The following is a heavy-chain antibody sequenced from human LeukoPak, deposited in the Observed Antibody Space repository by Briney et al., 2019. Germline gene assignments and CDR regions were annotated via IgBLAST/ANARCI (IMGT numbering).Heavy chain of an antibody. D-gene: IGHD2-21*02. CDR2: INPNSGGT. CDR1: GYTFTGYY. Sequence: ASVKISCKASGYTFTGYYMHWVRQAPGQGLEWMGRINPNSGGTNYAQKFQGRVTMTRDTSISTAYMELSRLRSDDTAVYYCARSPHIVVVTTNWFDPWGQGTLVTVSS. V-gene: IGHV1-2*06. J-gene: IGHJ5*02. CDR3: ARSPHIVVVTTNWFDP.